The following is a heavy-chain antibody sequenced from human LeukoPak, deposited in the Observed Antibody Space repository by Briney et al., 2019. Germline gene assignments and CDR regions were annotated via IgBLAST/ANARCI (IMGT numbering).Heavy chain of an antibody. Sequence: ASVKVSCKASGGTFSSYAISWVRQAPGQGLEWMGRIIPILGIANYAQKFQGRVTITADKSTSTAYMELSSLRSEDTAVYYCARVMYDSSGYPLGLDYWGQGTLVTVSS. CDR3: ARVMYDSSGYPLGLDY. V-gene: IGHV1-69*04. CDR2: IIPILGIA. D-gene: IGHD3-22*01. CDR1: GGTFSSYA. J-gene: IGHJ4*02.